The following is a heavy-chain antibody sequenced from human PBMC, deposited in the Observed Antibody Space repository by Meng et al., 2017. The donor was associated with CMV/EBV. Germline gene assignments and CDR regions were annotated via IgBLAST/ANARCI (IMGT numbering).Heavy chain of an antibody. CDR3: ARVQVRGEMATPAGY. Sequence: VEVVTAGGVVKKPGASVKVSWKASGDTFTGYYMHWVRQAPGQGLEWMGWINPNRGGTNYAQKFQGRVTMTRDTSISTAYMELSRLRSDDTAVYYCARVQVRGEMATPAGYWGQGTLVTVSS. CDR2: INPNRGGT. D-gene: IGHD5-24*01. CDR1: GDTFTGYY. V-gene: IGHV1-2*02. J-gene: IGHJ4*02.